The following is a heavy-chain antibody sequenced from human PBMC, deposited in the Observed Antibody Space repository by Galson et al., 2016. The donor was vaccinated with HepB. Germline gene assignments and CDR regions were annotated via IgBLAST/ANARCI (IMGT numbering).Heavy chain of an antibody. CDR2: IIPIFGTV. D-gene: IGHD3-10*01. V-gene: IGHV1-69*13. Sequence: SVKVSCKASGGTFSSYGISWVRQAPGQGLEWMGGIIPIFGTVNFAQKFQGRVTLSADESTSTAYMELSSLRSEDTAVYYCVRDNAAYYGSGSDRFYYYYGMDVWGQGTTVTVSS. CDR1: GGTFSSYG. CDR3: VRDNAAYYGSGSDRFYYYYGMDV. J-gene: IGHJ6*02.